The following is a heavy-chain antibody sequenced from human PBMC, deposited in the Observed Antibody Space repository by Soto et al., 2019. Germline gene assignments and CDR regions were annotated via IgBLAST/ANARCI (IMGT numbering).Heavy chain of an antibody. D-gene: IGHD3-10*01. CDR3: AHRSGFGELKT. CDR2: IYWDDNN. V-gene: IGHV2-5*02. J-gene: IGHJ5*02. CDR1: GFSLSTNKMG. Sequence: QITLKESGPPLVKPTQTLTLTCTSSGFSLSTNKMGVGWIRQSPGKALEWLALIYWDDNNLYSPSLKSRLTITKDTSKNQVVLTMTNVDPVDTATYYCAHRSGFGELKTWGQGTLVTVSS.